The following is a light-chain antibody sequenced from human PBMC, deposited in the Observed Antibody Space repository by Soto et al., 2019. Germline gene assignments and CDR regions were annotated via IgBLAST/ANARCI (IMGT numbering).Light chain of an antibody. Sequence: EIVLTQSPATLSLSPGERATLSCRASQSVSRYFAWYQQKPGQAPRLLIYDASNRATGIPARCSGSGSGTDFTLTFSRLQPEHLAVYYYQQRSKRPAYTFGQDTKLEI. V-gene: IGKV3-11*01. CDR1: QSVSRY. J-gene: IGKJ2*01. CDR2: DAS. CDR3: QQRSKRPAYT.